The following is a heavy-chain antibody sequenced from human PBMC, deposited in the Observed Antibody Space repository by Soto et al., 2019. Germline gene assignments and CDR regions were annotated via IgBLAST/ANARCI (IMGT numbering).Heavy chain of an antibody. Sequence: SETLSLTCTVSGGSISSGGYYWSWIRQHPGKGLEWIGYIYYSGSTYYNPSLKSRVTISVDTSKNQFSLKLSSVTAADTAAYYCARDRDYYYYYGMDVWGQGTTVTVSS. CDR3: ARDRDYYYYYGMDV. D-gene: IGHD3-10*01. CDR2: IYYSGST. CDR1: GGSISSGGYY. V-gene: IGHV4-31*03. J-gene: IGHJ6*02.